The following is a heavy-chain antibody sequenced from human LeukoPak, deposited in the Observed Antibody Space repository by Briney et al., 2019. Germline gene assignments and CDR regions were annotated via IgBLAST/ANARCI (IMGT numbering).Heavy chain of an antibody. V-gene: IGHV4-38-2*01. CDR3: ARATRDSSSSNYMRRFDY. D-gene: IGHD3-22*01. CDR2: IYHSGST. J-gene: IGHJ4*02. CDR1: GYSISSDNY. Sequence: SETLSLTCAVSGYSISSDNYWVWIRQPPGQGLEWTGGIYHSGSTYYNLSLKSRVTMSVDTSKNQFSLKLSSVTAADTAVYYCARATRDSSSSNYMRRFDYWGQGTLVTVSS.